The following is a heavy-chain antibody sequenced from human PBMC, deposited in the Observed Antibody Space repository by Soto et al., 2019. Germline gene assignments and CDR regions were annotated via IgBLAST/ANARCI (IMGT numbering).Heavy chain of an antibody. J-gene: IGHJ5*02. D-gene: IGHD3-10*01. Sequence: QMQLVQAGPEVKKPGSSVKVSCKASGDSFGSYPVSWVRQAPGQGLAWMGAIIPVFGTTNYTQKFQGRVTITADDSTTTAYMELSSLRSDDTAVYYCAREPFGRFDPWGQGTLVTVSS. CDR1: GDSFGSYP. CDR2: IIPVFGTT. CDR3: AREPFGRFDP. V-gene: IGHV1-69*01.